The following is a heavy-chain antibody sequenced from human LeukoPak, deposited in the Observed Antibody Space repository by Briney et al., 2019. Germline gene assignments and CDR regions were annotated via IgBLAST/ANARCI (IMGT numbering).Heavy chain of an antibody. J-gene: IGHJ4*02. CDR3: VAGYSSGWPFDY. V-gene: IGHV3-30*04. CDR1: GFTFSSYA. CDR2: ISYDGSNK. Sequence: PGGSLRLSCAASGFTFSSYAMHWVRQAPGKGLEWVAVISYDGSNKYYADSVKGRFTISRDNSKNTLYLQMNSLRAEDTAVYYCVAGYSSGWPFDYWGQGTLVTVSS. D-gene: IGHD6-19*01.